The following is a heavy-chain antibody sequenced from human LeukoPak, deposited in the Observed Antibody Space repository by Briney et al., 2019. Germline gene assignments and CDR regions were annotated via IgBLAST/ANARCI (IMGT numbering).Heavy chain of an antibody. Sequence: PSETLSLTCTVSGGSISSYYWSWIRQPPGKGLEWIGYIYYSGSTNYNPSLKSRVTISVDTSKNQFSLKLSSVTAADTAVYYCARLSVGTAGAFDIWGQGTMVTVSS. J-gene: IGHJ3*02. CDR3: ARLSVGTAGAFDI. CDR2: IYYSGST. D-gene: IGHD1-26*01. CDR1: GGSISSYY. V-gene: IGHV4-59*08.